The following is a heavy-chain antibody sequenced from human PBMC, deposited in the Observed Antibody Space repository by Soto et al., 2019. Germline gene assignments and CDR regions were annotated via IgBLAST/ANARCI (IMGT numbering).Heavy chain of an antibody. CDR3: TRQWNFDF. D-gene: IGHD1-1*01. Sequence: GESLKVSCRASGYVFTTYWIAWVRQMPGKGLEWMGIINPADSDTRYSPSFQGQVTISADKSISTTYLQWSSLKASDTAIYYCTRQWNFDFWGPGTLVTVSS. J-gene: IGHJ4*02. CDR2: INPADSDT. V-gene: IGHV5-51*01. CDR1: GYVFTTYW.